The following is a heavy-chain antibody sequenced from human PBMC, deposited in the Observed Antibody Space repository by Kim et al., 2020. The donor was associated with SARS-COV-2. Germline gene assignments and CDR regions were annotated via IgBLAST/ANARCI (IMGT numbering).Heavy chain of an antibody. Sequence: GESLKISCKGSGYSFTSYWIGWVRQMPGKGLEWMGIIYPGDSDTRYSPSFQGQVTISADKSISTAYLQWSSLKASDTAMYYCARRGYYYDSSGYYYTLDHPLDYWGQGTLVTVSS. J-gene: IGHJ4*02. D-gene: IGHD3-22*01. V-gene: IGHV5-51*01. CDR2: IYPGDSDT. CDR3: ARRGYYYDSSGYYYTLDHPLDY. CDR1: GYSFTSYW.